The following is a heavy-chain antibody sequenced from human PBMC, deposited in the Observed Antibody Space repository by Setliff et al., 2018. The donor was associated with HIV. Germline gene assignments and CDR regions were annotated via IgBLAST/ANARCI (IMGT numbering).Heavy chain of an antibody. D-gene: IGHD3-10*01. CDR3: AKDKGQKYADY. Sequence: GGSLRLSCAASGFTFSSYGMHWVRQAPGKGLEWVAIIWYDGSSKYYADSVKGRFTISRDTSKNTLYLQMNSLRAEDTAVYYCAKDKGQKYADYWGQGTMVTVSS. J-gene: IGHJ4*02. CDR1: GFTFSSYG. CDR2: IWYDGSSK. V-gene: IGHV3-30*02.